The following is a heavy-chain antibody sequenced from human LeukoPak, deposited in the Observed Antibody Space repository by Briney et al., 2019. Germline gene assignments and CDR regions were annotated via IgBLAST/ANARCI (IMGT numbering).Heavy chain of an antibody. CDR3: AKDGEPQLLFGDAFYI. D-gene: IGHD2-2*01. J-gene: IGHJ3*02. Sequence: GGTLRFSCAASGFTFSSYGMHWVRQAPGKGLEWVAVISYDGSNKYYADSVKGRFTISRDKSKNTLYLQMNSLRAEDTAEYYTAKDGEPQLLFGDAFYIWGQGTMVTVSS. V-gene: IGHV3-30*18. CDR2: ISYDGSNK. CDR1: GFTFSSYG.